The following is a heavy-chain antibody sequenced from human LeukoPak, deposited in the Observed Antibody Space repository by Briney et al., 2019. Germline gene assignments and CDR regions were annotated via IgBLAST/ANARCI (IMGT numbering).Heavy chain of an antibody. CDR3: ARVRDQLPLFGSFDY. Sequence: SVKVSCKASGGTFSSYAISWVRQAPGQGLEWMGGIIPIFGTANYAQKFQGRVTITADESTSTAYMELSSLRSEDTAVYYCARVRDQLPLFGSFDYWGQGTLVTVSS. CDR2: IIPIFGTA. CDR1: GGTFSSYA. D-gene: IGHD2-2*01. J-gene: IGHJ4*02. V-gene: IGHV1-69*01.